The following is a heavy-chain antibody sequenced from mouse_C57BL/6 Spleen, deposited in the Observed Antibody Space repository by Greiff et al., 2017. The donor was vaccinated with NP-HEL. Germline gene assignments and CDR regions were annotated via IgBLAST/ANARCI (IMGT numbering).Heavy chain of an antibody. CDR2: IYPSDSET. Sequence: QVQLQQPGAELVRPGSSVKLSCKASGYTFTSYWMDWVKQRPGQGLEWIGNIYPSDSETHYNQKFKDKATLTVDKSSSTAYMQLSSRTSEDSAVYYCARKGYYAMDYWGQGTSVTVSS. CDR3: ARKGYYAMDY. D-gene: IGHD3-3*01. J-gene: IGHJ4*01. CDR1: GYTFTSYW. V-gene: IGHV1-61*01.